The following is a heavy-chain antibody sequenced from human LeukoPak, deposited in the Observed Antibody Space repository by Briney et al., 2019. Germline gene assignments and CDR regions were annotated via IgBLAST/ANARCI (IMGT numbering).Heavy chain of an antibody. V-gene: IGHV1-2*02. CDR3: ARGRGFTIFGVVSGMDV. CDR2: INPNNGAT. J-gene: IGHJ6*02. Sequence: ASVKVSCKASGSTFTGFYVQWVRQAPGQGLEWMGWINPNNGATNYAQKFQGRVSMTRASSTSTAYLDLSRLRFDDTAVYYCARGRGFTIFGVVSGMDVWGRGTMVTVSS. D-gene: IGHD3-3*01. CDR1: GSTFTGFY.